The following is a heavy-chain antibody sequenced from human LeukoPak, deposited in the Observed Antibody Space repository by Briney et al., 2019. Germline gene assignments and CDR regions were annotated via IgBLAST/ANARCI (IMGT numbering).Heavy chain of an antibody. CDR2: ISTYNGHT. D-gene: IGHD2-15*01. CDR3: ARSLIGVSCSGGICYGRWFDP. CDR1: GYTFTSYG. V-gene: IGHV1-18*01. J-gene: IGHJ5*02. Sequence: ASVKVSCKASGYTFTSYGISWVRQAPGQGLEWMGWISTYNGHTNYAQNLQGRVTMTTDTSTSTAYMELRSLRSDDTAVYYCARSLIGVSCSGGICYGRWFDPWGQGTLVTVSS.